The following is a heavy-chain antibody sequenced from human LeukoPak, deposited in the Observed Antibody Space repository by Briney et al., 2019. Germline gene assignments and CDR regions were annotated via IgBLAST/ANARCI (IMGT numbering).Heavy chain of an antibody. CDR3: ARHCSSTSRYVGAFDI. V-gene: IGHV4-39*01. CDR1: GGSISSSSYY. CDR2: IYYSGST. Sequence: PSETLSLSCTVSGGSISSSSYYWGWIRQPPGKGLEWIGSIYYSGSTYYNPSLKRRVTISVDTSKNQFSLKLSSVTAADTAVYYCARHCSSTSRYVGAFDIWGQGTMVTVSS. D-gene: IGHD2-2*01. J-gene: IGHJ3*02.